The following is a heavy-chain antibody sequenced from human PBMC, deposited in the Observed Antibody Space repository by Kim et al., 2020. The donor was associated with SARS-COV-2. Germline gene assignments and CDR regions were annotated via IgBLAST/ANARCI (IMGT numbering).Heavy chain of an antibody. CDR3: ARGVSSAWTLRAWFDP. CDR1: GGSFSSSSC. Sequence: SETLSLTCAVSGGSFSSSSCWSWVRQPPGKGLEWIGEIDHSGSTTYNPSLKSRVTISLDKAKNQFSLNLRSVTAADTAVYYCARGVSSAWTLRAWFDPWGQGTLVTVSS. D-gene: IGHD6-19*01. CDR2: IDHSGST. V-gene: IGHV4-4*02. J-gene: IGHJ5*02.